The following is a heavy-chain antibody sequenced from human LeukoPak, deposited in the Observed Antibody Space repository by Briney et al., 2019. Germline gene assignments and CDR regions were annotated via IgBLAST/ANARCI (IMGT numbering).Heavy chain of an antibody. Sequence: SETLSLTCTVSGGSISSYYWSWIRQPPGKGLEWIGYIYYSGSTNYNPSLKSRVTISVDTSKNQFSLKLSSVTAADTAVYYCARDKSGPPQCYYYMDVWGKGTTVTVSS. V-gene: IGHV4-59*01. CDR2: IYYSGST. J-gene: IGHJ6*03. CDR1: GGSISSYY. CDR3: ARDKSGPPQCYYYMDV. D-gene: IGHD3-3*01.